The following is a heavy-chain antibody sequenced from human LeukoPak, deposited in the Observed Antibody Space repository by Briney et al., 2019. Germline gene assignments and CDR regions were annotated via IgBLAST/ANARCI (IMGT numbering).Heavy chain of an antibody. Sequence: GGSLRLSCSASGFSISSWWMHWVRQAPGKEPMWVSRINTDGTITNYADSVEGRFTISKDNAKNTLSLQMNSLRAEDTAMYYCARDLGLLRWHYFDYWGQGTLVTVSS. CDR2: INTDGTIT. D-gene: IGHD4-23*01. CDR1: GFSISSWW. J-gene: IGHJ4*02. V-gene: IGHV3-74*01. CDR3: ARDLGLLRWHYFDY.